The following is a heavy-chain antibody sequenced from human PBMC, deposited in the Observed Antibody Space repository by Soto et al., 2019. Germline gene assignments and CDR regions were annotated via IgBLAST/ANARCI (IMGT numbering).Heavy chain of an antibody. Sequence: HGESLKISCKGSGYSFTSYWIGWVRQMPGKGLEWMGIIYPGDSDTRYSPSFQGQVTTSADKSISTAYLQWSSLKASDTAMYYCASSSGIEYSSPNYMDVWGKGTTVTVSS. CDR3: ASSSGIEYSSPNYMDV. J-gene: IGHJ6*03. V-gene: IGHV5-51*01. D-gene: IGHD6-6*01. CDR2: IYPGDSDT. CDR1: GYSFTSYW.